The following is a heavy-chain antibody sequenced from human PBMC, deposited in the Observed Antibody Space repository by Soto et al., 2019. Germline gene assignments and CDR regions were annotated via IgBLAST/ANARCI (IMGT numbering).Heavy chain of an antibody. CDR3: ASQLDYDFWSGHASYGMDV. J-gene: IGHJ6*02. V-gene: IGHV4-39*01. CDR1: AGTLSPGCYY. D-gene: IGHD3-3*01. Sequence: ENLPLTYTVSAGTLSPGCYYWGWIRQPPEKGLEWIGSIYYSGSTYYNPSLKSRVTISVDTSKNQFSLKLSSVTAADTAVYYCASQLDYDFWSGHASYGMDVWGQGTTVT. CDR2: IYYSGST.